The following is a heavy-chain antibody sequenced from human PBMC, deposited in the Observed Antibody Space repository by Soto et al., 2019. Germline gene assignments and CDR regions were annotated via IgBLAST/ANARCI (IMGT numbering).Heavy chain of an antibody. CDR1: GFTFSSYG. D-gene: IGHD5-12*01. CDR3: AKDSAEYSGYEAPVDY. J-gene: IGHJ4*02. V-gene: IGHV3-30*18. CDR2: ISYDGSNK. Sequence: GGSLRLSCAASGFTFSSYGMHWVRQAPGKGLEWVAVISYDGSNKYYADSVKGRFTISRDNSKNTLYLQMNSLRAEDTAVYYCAKDSAEYSGYEAPVDYWGQGTLVTVSS.